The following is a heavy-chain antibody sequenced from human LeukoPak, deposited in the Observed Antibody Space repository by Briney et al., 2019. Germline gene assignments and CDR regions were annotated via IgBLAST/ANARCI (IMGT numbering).Heavy chain of an antibody. Sequence: GASVTVSCKASGGTFSSYAISWVRQAPGQGLAWMGRIIPILGIANYAQKFQGRVTITADKSTSTAYMELSSLRSEDTAVYYCARDLSVSYGYSGSDYWGQGTLVTVSS. V-gene: IGHV1-69*04. CDR1: GGTFSSYA. CDR3: ARDLSVSYGYSGSDY. J-gene: IGHJ4*02. CDR2: IIPILGIA. D-gene: IGHD5-18*01.